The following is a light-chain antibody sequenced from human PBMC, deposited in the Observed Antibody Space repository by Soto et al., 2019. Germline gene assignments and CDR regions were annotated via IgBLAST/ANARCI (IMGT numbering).Light chain of an antibody. J-gene: IGLJ1*01. CDR2: TNV. CDR3: ASWDDSLNGVV. CDR1: SSNIGSTS. Sequence: QSVLTQPPSASVTPGQRVTISCSGSSSNIGSTSVTWFQQLPGTAPKLLIHTNVNRPSGVPDRFSGSKSGTSASLAISGLQSEDEADYYCASWDDSLNGVVFGTGTKLTVL. V-gene: IGLV1-44*01.